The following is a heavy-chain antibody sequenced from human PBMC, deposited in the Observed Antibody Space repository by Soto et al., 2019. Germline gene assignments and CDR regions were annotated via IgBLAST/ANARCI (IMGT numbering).Heavy chain of an antibody. CDR1: GFTFSSYA. CDR2: ISYDGSNK. J-gene: IGHJ4*02. V-gene: IGHV3-30-3*01. CDR3: ARERAVAGTDGQGHFDY. D-gene: IGHD6-19*01. Sequence: GGSLRLSCAATGFTFSSYAMHWVRQAPGKGLEWVAVISYDGSNKYYADSVKGRFTISRDNSKNTLYLQMNSLRAEDTAVYYCARERAVAGTDGQGHFDYWGQGTLVTVSS.